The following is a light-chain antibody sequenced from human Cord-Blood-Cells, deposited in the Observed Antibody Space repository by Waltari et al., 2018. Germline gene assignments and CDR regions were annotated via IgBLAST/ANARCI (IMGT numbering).Light chain of an antibody. CDR3: SSYTSSSTLYV. CDR1: SSDVGGYNY. CDR2: DVS. V-gene: IGLV2-14*01. Sequence: QSALTQPAPVSGSPGQSITISCTGTSSDVGGYNYVSWYQQHPGQAPKLMIYDVSNRPYGVSNRFSSAKSGNTVSLTISGLQAEDEADYDCSSYTSSSTLYVFGTGTKVTVL. J-gene: IGLJ1*01.